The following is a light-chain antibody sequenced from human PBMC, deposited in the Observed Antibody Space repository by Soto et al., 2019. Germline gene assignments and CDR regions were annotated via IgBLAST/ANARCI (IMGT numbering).Light chain of an antibody. CDR3: QKCGVAPFT. J-gene: IGKJ4*01. Sequence: DIQMTQSSSSLSASVGDRVTMSVRASQGISNYLAWYQQKPGKVPKLLIYAASTLQSGVPSRFSGSGSGTDFTLTISSLQPEDVATYYCQKCGVAPFTFGGGTKVDI. CDR1: QGISNY. V-gene: IGKV1-27*01. CDR2: AAS.